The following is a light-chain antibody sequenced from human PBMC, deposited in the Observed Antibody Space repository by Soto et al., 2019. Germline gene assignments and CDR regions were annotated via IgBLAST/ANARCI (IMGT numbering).Light chain of an antibody. Sequence: QSVLTQPASVSGSPGQSITISCTGTSSDVGTYDLVSWYQQHPGKAPKLMIFETTKRPSGISSRFSASKSGNKASLTISGLQADDEADYYCCSYAGTKYYVFGTGTKLTVL. CDR3: CSYAGTKYYV. CDR2: ETT. V-gene: IGLV2-23*01. CDR1: SSDVGTYDL. J-gene: IGLJ1*01.